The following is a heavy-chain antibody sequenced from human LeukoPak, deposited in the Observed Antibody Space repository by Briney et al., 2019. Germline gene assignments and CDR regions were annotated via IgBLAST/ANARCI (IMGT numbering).Heavy chain of an antibody. Sequence: ASVKVSCKASGGTFSSYAISWVRQAPGQGLEWMGWINPNTGNPTYAQGFTGRFVFSVDTSVSTAYLQITSLKAEDTAMYYCARLRGYSYGFDFWGQGTLVTVSS. V-gene: IGHV7-4-1*02. D-gene: IGHD5-18*01. CDR2: INPNTGNP. CDR1: GGTFSSYA. CDR3: ARLRGYSYGFDF. J-gene: IGHJ4*02.